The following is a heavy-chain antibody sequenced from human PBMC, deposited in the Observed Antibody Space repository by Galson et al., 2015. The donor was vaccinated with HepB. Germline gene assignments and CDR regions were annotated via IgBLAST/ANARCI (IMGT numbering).Heavy chain of an antibody. CDR3: ARDLIHYYDSSSYGG. Sequence: SLRLSCAASGFTFSSYAMHWVRQAPGKGLEWVAVISYDGSNKYYADSVKGRFTISRDNSKNTLYLQMNSLRAEDTAVYYCARDLIHYYDSSSYGGWGQGTLVTVSS. CDR2: ISYDGSNK. D-gene: IGHD3-22*01. CDR1: GFTFSSYA. V-gene: IGHV3-30-3*01. J-gene: IGHJ4*02.